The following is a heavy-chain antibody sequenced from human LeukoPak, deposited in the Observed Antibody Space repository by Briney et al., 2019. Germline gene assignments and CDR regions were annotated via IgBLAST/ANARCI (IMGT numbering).Heavy chain of an antibody. V-gene: IGHV3-21*01. CDR3: ARVGYSGYSSLVDAFDI. J-gene: IGHJ3*02. CDR2: ISSSSSYI. CDR1: GFTFSSYS. Sequence: PGGSLRLSCAASGFTFSSYSMNWVRQAPGKGLEWVSSISSSSSYIYYADSVKGRFTISRDNAKNSLYLQMNSLRAEDTAVYYCARVGYSGYSSLVDAFDIWGQGTMVTVSS. D-gene: IGHD5-12*01.